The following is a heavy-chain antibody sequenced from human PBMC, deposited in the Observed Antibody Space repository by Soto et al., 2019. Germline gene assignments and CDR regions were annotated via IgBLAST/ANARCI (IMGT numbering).Heavy chain of an antibody. CDR1: GFTFSSYA. Sequence: GGSLRLSCAASGFTFSSYAMSWVRQAPGKGLEWVSGIRGSGGSTYYADSVKGRFTISRDNSKNTLYLQLNSLRAEDTAVYYCARGDPQQLPSYYYYYYGMDVWGQGTTVTVSS. CDR3: ARGDPQQLPSYYYYYYGMDV. D-gene: IGHD6-13*01. J-gene: IGHJ6*02. CDR2: IRGSGGST. V-gene: IGHV3-23*01.